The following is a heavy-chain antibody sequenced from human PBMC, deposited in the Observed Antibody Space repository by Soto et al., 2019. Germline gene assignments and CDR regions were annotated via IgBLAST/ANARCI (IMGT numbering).Heavy chain of an antibody. V-gene: IGHV3-33*04. CDR3: ARDRTLSYFDY. Sequence: SGGSLRLSCAASGFTLSSYGMHWVRQAPGKGLEWVAVIWYDGNTKFYVDSVKDRFTVSRDNSKNTLYLQMTSLRAEDTAVYYCARDRTLSYFDYWGQGTLVTVSS. J-gene: IGHJ4*02. CDR2: IWYDGNTK. CDR1: GFTLSSYG.